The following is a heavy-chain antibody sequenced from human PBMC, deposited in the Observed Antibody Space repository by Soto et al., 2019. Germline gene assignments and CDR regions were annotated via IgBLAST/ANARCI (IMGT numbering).Heavy chain of an antibody. V-gene: IGHV4-31*03. CDR3: ARGRMWLRPHDAFDI. CDR2: IYYSGST. J-gene: IGHJ3*02. CDR1: GGSISSGGYY. Sequence: QVQLQESGPGLVKPSQTLSLTCTVSGGSISSGGYYWSWIRQHPGKGLEWIGYIYYSGSTYYNPSLKSRVTIAVDTSKNQFSLKLSSVTAADTAVYYCARGRMWLRPHDAFDIWGQGTMVTVSS. D-gene: IGHD5-12*01.